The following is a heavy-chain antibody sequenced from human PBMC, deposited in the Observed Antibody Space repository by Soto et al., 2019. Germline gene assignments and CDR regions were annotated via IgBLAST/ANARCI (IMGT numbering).Heavy chain of an antibody. CDR1: GGSISSGGYY. D-gene: IGHD3-3*01. CDR3: ARSPLYDFWSGYPLYYYYYGMDV. V-gene: IGHV4-31*03. Sequence: PSETLSLTCTVSGGSISSGGYYWSWIRQHPGKGLEWIGYIYYSGSTYYNPSLKSRVTISVDTSKNQFSLKLSSVTAADTAVYYCARSPLYDFWSGYPLYYYYYGMDVWGQGTTVTVSS. J-gene: IGHJ6*02. CDR2: IYYSGST.